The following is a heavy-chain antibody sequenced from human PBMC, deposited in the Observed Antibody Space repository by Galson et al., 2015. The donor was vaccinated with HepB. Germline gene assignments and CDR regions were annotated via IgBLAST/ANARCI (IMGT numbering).Heavy chain of an antibody. CDR3: ARFGLIHYYYGMDV. D-gene: IGHD3-10*01. CDR2: TYYRSKWYN. CDR1: GDSVSSNSAA. Sequence: CAISGDSVSSNSAAWNWIRQSPSRGLEWLGRTYYRSKWYNDYAVSVKSRITINPDTSKNQFSLQLNSVTPEDTAVYYCARFGLIHYYYGMDVWGQGTTVTVSS. V-gene: IGHV6-1*01. J-gene: IGHJ6*02.